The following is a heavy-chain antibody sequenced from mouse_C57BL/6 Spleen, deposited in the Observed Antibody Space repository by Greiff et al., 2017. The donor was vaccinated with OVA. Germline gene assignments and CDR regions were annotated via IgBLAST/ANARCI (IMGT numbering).Heavy chain of an antibody. CDR3: ATDGYYAMDY. CDR2: IYPSDSET. CDR1: GYTFTSYW. J-gene: IGHJ4*01. Sequence: VQLQQPGAELVRPGSSVKLSCKASGYTFTSYWMDWVKQRPGQGLEWIGNIYPSDSETHYNQKFKDKATLTVDKSSSTAYMQLSSLTSEDSAVYYCATDGYYAMDYWGQGTSVTVSS. D-gene: IGHD2-3*01. V-gene: IGHV1-61*01.